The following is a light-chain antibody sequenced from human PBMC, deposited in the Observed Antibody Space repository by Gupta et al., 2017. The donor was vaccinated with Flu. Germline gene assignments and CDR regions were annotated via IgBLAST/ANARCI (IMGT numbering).Light chain of an antibody. CDR2: KDT. Sequence: SYELTQPPSVSVSPRQTAMITCSGDALPDQYGYWYQQKAGQAPVIVIYKDTERPSGIPERFSGSSSGTTVTLTISGVQAEDEADYYCQSADSTGTYRVFGGGTKLTVL. J-gene: IGLJ2*01. V-gene: IGLV3-25*02. CDR3: QSADSTGTYRV. CDR1: ALPDQY.